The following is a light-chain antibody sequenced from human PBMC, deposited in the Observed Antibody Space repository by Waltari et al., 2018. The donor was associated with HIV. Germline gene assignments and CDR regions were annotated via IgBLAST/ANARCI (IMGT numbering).Light chain of an antibody. V-gene: IGKV3-15*01. Sequence: EIVLPQSPVTMSVSPGESATLSCRASQSISGSLAWYQQKHGQAPRLLIYGASTRATGIPARFSGSGSGTDFTLTISSLQSEDFAVYYCQQYNNWPRTFGQGTKLEIK. CDR3: QQYNNWPRT. CDR2: GAS. CDR1: QSISGS. J-gene: IGKJ2*01.